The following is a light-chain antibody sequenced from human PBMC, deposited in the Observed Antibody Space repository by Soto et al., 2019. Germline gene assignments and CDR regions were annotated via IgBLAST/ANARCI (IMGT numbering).Light chain of an antibody. Sequence: EIVLTQFPATLSLSPGARATLSCRASQSVPTYLAWYQHKPGQAPRLLIYDISNRAPGIPARFSASGSGTVFTLTISSLEPEDSATYYCQQRSSWPRNTFGQGTKLEIK. V-gene: IGKV3-11*01. CDR3: QQRSSWPRNT. CDR1: QSVPTY. CDR2: DIS. J-gene: IGKJ2*01.